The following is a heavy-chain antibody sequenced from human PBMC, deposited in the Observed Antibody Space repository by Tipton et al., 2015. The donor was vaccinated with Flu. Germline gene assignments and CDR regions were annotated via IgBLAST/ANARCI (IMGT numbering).Heavy chain of an antibody. J-gene: IGHJ4*02. D-gene: IGHD3-3*01. Sequence: LRLSCAVYGGSFSGYYWSWIRQPPGKGLEWIGEINHSGSTNYNPSLKSRVTISVDTSKNRFSLKMSSVTAADTAVYYCARDRGYSDFWSGYYTRYFDYCGQGTLVTVSS. CDR1: GGSFSGYY. CDR3: ARDRGYSDFWSGYYTRYFDY. CDR2: INHSGST. V-gene: IGHV4-34*01.